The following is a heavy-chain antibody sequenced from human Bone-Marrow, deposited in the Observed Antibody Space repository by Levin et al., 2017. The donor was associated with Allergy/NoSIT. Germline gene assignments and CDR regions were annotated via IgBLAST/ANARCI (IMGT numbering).Heavy chain of an antibody. V-gene: IGHV6-1*01. CDR2: TYYRSKWYN. CDR1: GDSVSSNNAG. J-gene: IGHJ4*02. D-gene: IGHD4-17*01. CDR3: ARDHGDSSFGF. Sequence: PSETLSLTCAISGDSVSSNNAGWNWIRQSPSRGLEWLGRTYYRSKWYNDCALSVKSRISFDPDTSRNQFSLHLNSVTPEDTGVYYCARDHGDSSFGFWGQGTLVTVSS.